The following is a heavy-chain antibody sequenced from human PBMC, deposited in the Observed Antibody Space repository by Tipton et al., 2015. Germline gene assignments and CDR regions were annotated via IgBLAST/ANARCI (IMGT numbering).Heavy chain of an antibody. D-gene: IGHD2/OR15-2a*01. CDR3: ARGQDETTSGEYFTH. J-gene: IGHJ1*01. CDR2: IFLPGST. CDR1: GGSVSSGFYY. V-gene: IGHV4-61*01. Sequence: TLSLTCPVSGGSVSSGFYYWTWIRQTPAKGLEWIGYIFLPGSTNFNPSLRSRVTISVDTSENQFSLELMSVTAADTGVYFCARGQDETTSGEYFTHWGQGTLVTVSS.